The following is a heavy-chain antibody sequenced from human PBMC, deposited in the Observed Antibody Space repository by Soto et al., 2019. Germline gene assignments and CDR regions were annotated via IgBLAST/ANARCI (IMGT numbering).Heavy chain of an antibody. V-gene: IGHV1-69*13. CDR3: ARSAKKYYDILTGYLTDGMDV. D-gene: IGHD3-9*01. CDR1: GGTFSSYA. CDR2: IIPIFGTA. Sequence: SVKVSCKASGGTFSSYAISWVRQAPGQGLEWMGGIIPIFGTANYAQKFQGRVTITADESTSTAYMELSSLRSEDTAVYYCARSAKKYYDILTGYLTDGMDVWGQGTKVTVSS. J-gene: IGHJ6*02.